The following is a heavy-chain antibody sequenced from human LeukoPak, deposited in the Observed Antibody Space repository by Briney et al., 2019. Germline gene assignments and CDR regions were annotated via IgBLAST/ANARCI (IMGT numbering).Heavy chain of an antibody. D-gene: IGHD2-8*02. Sequence: GGSLRLSCAASGFTFSTYSMNWVRRAPGKGLEWVSYISSSNIIYYADSVKGRFTISRDNSKNSLYLQMNSLRDEDTALYHCARAVTVFLDYWGQGTLVTVSS. CDR1: GFTFSTYS. V-gene: IGHV3-48*02. CDR2: ISSSNII. CDR3: ARAVTVFLDY. J-gene: IGHJ4*02.